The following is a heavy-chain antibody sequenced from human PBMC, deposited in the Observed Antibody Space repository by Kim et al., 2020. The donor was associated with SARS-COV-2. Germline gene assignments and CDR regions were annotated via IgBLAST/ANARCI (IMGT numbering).Heavy chain of an antibody. D-gene: IGHD3-10*01. CDR2: ISSSGSTI. CDR1: GFTFSDYY. Sequence: GGSLRLSCAASGFTFSDYYMSWIRQAPGKGLEWVSYISSSGSTIYYADSVKGRFTISRDNAKNSLYLQMNSLRAEDTAVYYCARNIYYGSGSDAFDIWGQGTMVTVSS. CDR3: ARNIYYGSGSDAFDI. J-gene: IGHJ3*02. V-gene: IGHV3-11*01.